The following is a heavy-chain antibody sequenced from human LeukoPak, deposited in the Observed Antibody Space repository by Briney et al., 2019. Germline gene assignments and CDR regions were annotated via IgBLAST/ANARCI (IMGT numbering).Heavy chain of an antibody. CDR2: ISSSGSTI. CDR1: GFTFSSYE. J-gene: IGHJ4*02. V-gene: IGHV3-48*03. Sequence: GGSLRLSCAASGFTFSSYEMNWVRQAPGKGLEWVSYISSSGSTIYYADSVKGRFTISRDNAKNSLYLQMNSLRAEDTAVYYCVREYYSLSYWGQGTLVTVSS. D-gene: IGHD3-10*01. CDR3: VREYYSLSY.